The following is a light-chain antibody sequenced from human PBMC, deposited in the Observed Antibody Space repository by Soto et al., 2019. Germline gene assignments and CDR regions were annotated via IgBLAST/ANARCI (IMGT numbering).Light chain of an antibody. CDR3: QQLNSYPLT. Sequence: GSVGKEGTSVCRASQDRSDYLAWYQHRPGKAPKLLIYAASTSQSGVPSRFSGSGSGTEFTLTISSLQPEDFATYSCQQLNSYPLTFGGGTKVDIK. CDR2: AAS. J-gene: IGKJ4*01. CDR1: QDRSDY. V-gene: IGKV1-9*01.